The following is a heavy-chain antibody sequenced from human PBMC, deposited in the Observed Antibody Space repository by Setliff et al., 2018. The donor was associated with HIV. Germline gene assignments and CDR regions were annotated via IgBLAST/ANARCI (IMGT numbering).Heavy chain of an antibody. CDR1: GFTFSSYW. D-gene: IGHD2-2*01. CDR2: IKQDGSEK. V-gene: IGHV3-7*03. CDR3: ARDGEYHQLFDC. Sequence: GGSLRLSCAASGFTFSSYWMSWVRQAPGKGLEWVAIIKQDGSEKYYVDSVKGRFTISRDNAKNSVYLQMNSLRVDDTAVCYCARDGEYHQLFDCWGQGTLVTVSS. J-gene: IGHJ4*02.